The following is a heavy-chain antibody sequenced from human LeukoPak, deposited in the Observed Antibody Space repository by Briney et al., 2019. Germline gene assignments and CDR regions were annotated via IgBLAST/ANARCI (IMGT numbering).Heavy chain of an antibody. V-gene: IGHV4-59*01. J-gene: IGHJ3*02. D-gene: IGHD6-13*01. Sequence: SETLCLTCTVSNDSIKDYYWNWIRQPPGKGLEWIGFISNSGSTNYNPSLKSRVTISIDTSKRQFSLKLSSVTAADTAIYYCARYEVGSSWAQAFDNWGQGTMVTVSS. CDR3: ARYEVGSSWAQAFDN. CDR1: NDSIKDYY. CDR2: ISNSGST.